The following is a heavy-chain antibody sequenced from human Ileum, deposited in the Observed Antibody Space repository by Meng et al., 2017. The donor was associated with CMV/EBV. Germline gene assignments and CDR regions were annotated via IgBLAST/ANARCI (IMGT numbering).Heavy chain of an antibody. CDR3: ERAPIVKITDTPGDY. J-gene: IGHJ4*02. CDR2: IKPKSDNT. CDR1: AYSFTDYC. V-gene: IGHV1-2*02. D-gene: IGHD1-26*01. Sequence: SAYSFTDYCYGCMRQGPGQGLGCMGLIKPKSDNTNSAQKFQGRVRVTRNTYINTVYMDLNSMRSDDKDMYYCERAPIVKITDTPGDYWGQGTLVTVSS.